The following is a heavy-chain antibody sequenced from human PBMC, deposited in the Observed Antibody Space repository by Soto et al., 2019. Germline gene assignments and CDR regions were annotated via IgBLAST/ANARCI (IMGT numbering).Heavy chain of an antibody. CDR3: ASALYCGGGSCSFYP. CDR1: GGSFSGYY. V-gene: IGHV4-34*01. J-gene: IGHJ5*02. D-gene: IGHD2-15*01. Sequence: SETLSLTCAVYGGSFSGYYWSWICQPPGKGLEWIGEINHSGSTNYNPSLKSRVTISVDTSKNQFSLKLSSVTAADTAVYYCASALYCGGGSCSFYPWGQGTLVTVSS. CDR2: INHSGST.